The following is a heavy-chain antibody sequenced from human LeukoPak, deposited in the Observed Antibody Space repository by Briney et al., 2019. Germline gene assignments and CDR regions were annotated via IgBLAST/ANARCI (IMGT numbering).Heavy chain of an antibody. CDR3: ARTFHQTYYDILTGSSRDDY. D-gene: IGHD3-9*01. CDR2: ISSSGSTI. CDR1: GFTFSSYE. Sequence: PGGPLRLSCAASGFTFSSYEMNWVRQAPGKGLEWVSYISSSGSTIYYADSVKGRFTISRDNAKNSLYLQMNSLRAEDTAVYYCARTFHQTYYDILTGSSRDDYWGREPWSPSPQ. J-gene: IGHJ4*02. V-gene: IGHV3-48*03.